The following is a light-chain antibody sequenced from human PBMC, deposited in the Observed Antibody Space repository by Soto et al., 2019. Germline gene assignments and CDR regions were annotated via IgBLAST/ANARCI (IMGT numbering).Light chain of an antibody. V-gene: IGKV3-20*01. CDR2: GAS. Sequence: ESVLTQSPGTLSLSPGERATLSCRASQSVSSSYLAWYQQKPGQAPRLLIYGASSRATGIPDRFSGSGSGTDFTLTIIRLEPEDFAVYYCQQYGSSPVAFGQGTKVDI. CDR3: QQYGSSPVA. CDR1: QSVSSSY. J-gene: IGKJ1*01.